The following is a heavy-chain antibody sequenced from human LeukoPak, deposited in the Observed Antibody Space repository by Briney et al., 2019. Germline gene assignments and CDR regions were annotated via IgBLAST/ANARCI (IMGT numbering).Heavy chain of an antibody. Sequence: PSETLSLTCSVSDDCITMYYWTWIRQPPGKGLECIGYVDHTGSTNFNPSLNGRVSISRDTTKNLFSLRLRSVTAADTDVYFCARGRVSSSTWYSTYYYYFYMDVWGKGTTVTVSS. V-gene: IGHV4-59*01. CDR1: DDCITMYY. CDR2: VDHTGST. D-gene: IGHD1-1*01. CDR3: ARGRVSSSTWYSTYYYYFYMDV. J-gene: IGHJ6*03.